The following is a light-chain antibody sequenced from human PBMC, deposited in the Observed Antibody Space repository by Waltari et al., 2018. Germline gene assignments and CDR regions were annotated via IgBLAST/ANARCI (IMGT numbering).Light chain of an antibody. CDR3: QQYYTTPYT. CDR1: QNVLFSSNNKNY. J-gene: IGKJ2*01. CDR2: WAS. Sequence: DIVMTQSPDSLAVPLGERATINCRSSQNVLFSSNNKNYLAWYQQKPGQPPKLLIYWASTRESGVAGRFSGSGSGTDFTLTISSLQAEDVAIYYCQQYYTTPYTFGQGTKLEIK. V-gene: IGKV4-1*01.